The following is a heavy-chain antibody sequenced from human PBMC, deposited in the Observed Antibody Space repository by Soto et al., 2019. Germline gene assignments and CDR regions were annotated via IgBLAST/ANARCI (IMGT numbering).Heavy chain of an antibody. J-gene: IGHJ4*02. CDR1: GGSISSGDYY. CDR2: IYYSGST. CDR3: ARLSSIDSSGYYLDY. Sequence: SETLSLTCTVSGGSISSGDYYWSWIRQHPGKGLEWIGYIYYSGSTHYSSSLKSRVAMSIDTSKNQFPLKLTSVTAADTAVYYCARLSSIDSSGYYLDYWGQGTLVTVSS. V-gene: IGHV4-31*03. D-gene: IGHD3-22*01.